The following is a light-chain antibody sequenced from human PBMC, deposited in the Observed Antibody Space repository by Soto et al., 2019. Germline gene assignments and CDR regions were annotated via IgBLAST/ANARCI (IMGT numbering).Light chain of an antibody. Sequence: QSVLTQPASVSGSPGQSITTSCTGTSSDVGGYNYVSWYQQHPGKAPKVMIYDVMNRPSGVSNRFSGSKSGITASLTISGLQAEDEADYYCSSYTSSSTLIFGGGTKVTVL. CDR3: SSYTSSSTLI. J-gene: IGLJ2*01. CDR1: SSDVGGYNY. CDR2: DVM. V-gene: IGLV2-14*01.